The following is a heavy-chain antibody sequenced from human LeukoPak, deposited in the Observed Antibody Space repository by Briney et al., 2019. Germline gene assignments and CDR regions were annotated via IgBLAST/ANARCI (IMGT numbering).Heavy chain of an antibody. CDR3: ARTRGVNWFDP. CDR1: GESFSSYY. CDR2: IYYSGST. Sequence: SETLSLTCVVYGESFSSYYWSWIRQPPGKGLEWIGYIYYSGSTNYNPSLKSRVTISVDTSKNQFSLKLSSVTAADTAVYYCARTRGVNWFDPWGQGTLVTVSS. D-gene: IGHD3-10*01. V-gene: IGHV4-59*01. J-gene: IGHJ5*02.